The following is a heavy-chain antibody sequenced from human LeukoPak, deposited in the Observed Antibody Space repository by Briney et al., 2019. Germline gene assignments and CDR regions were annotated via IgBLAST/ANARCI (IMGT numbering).Heavy chain of an antibody. D-gene: IGHD3-3*01. CDR3: ARSDDFRSPYGMDV. CDR1: GFTFNTYW. Sequence: GGSLRLSCAASGFTFNTYWMSWVRQAPGKGLEWVANIKPDGSEKNYVDSVKGRFTISRDNAKNSLYLQMNSLRAEDTAVYYCARSDDFRSPYGMDVWGQGTTVTVSS. J-gene: IGHJ6*02. CDR2: IKPDGSEK. V-gene: IGHV3-7*03.